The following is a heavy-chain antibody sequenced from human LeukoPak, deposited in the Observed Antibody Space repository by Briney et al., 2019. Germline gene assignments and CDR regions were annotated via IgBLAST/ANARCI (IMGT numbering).Heavy chain of an antibody. CDR1: GASVSSGDHH. V-gene: IGHV4-61*08. CDR2: NMNT. D-gene: IGHD2-8*01. J-gene: IGHJ4*02. Sequence: PSETLSLTCIVSGASVSSGDHHWGWIRQAGGKGLEWIGHNMNTYYNPSLQRRVTISIDTTKKQFCLMLTTVTAADTAIYYCATYYLNGAGRAHWGPETLVTVSS. CDR3: ATYYLNGAGRAH.